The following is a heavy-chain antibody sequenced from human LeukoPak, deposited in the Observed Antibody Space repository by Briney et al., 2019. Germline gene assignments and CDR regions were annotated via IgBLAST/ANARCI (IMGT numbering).Heavy chain of an antibody. CDR3: ARDRAIAVAGKFDY. V-gene: IGHV1-46*01. Sequence: ASVKVSCKASGYTFTSYYMHWVRQAPGQGLEWMGRINPSGGSTSYAQKFQGRVTITADESTSTAYMELSSLRSEDTAVYYCARDRAIAVAGKFDYWGQGTLVTVSS. CDR1: GYTFTSYY. CDR2: INPSGGST. J-gene: IGHJ4*02. D-gene: IGHD6-19*01.